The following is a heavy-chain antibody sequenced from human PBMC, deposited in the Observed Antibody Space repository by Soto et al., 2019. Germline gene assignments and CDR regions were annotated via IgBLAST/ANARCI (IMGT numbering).Heavy chain of an antibody. D-gene: IGHD3-3*01. CDR2: IGTAGDT. CDR3: ARGGFDDYDSYWYFDL. CDR1: GFTFSSYH. J-gene: IGHJ2*01. V-gene: IGHV3-13*01. Sequence: PGGPRSLSCPASGFTFSSYHMHWVRQATGKGLEGVSAIGTAGDTYYPGSVKGRFTISRENAKNSLYLQMNSLRAGDTAVYYCARGGFDDYDSYWYFDLWGRGTLVTVSS.